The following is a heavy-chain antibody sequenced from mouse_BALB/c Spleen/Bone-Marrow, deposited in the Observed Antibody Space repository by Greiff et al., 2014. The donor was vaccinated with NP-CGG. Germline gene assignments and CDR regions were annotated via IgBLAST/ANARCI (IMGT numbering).Heavy chain of an antibody. Sequence: EVKVEESGAELVRLGASVKLSCTASGFNIKDYYMHWVKQRPEQGLEWIGWIDPENGDTEYAPKFQGKATMTADTSSNTAYLQLSSLTSEDTAVYYCNARGDYDFDYFDYWGQGTTLTVSS. CDR1: GFNIKDYY. CDR2: IDPENGDT. V-gene: IGHV14-4*02. CDR3: NARGDYDFDYFDY. D-gene: IGHD2-4*01. J-gene: IGHJ2*01.